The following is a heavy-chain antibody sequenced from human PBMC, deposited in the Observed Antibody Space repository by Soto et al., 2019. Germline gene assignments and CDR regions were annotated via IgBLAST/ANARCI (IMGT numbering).Heavy chain of an antibody. Sequence: QVLLQQWGAGLLKASETLSLTCAVYGGSFSDNYWSWIRQPPGKGLEWIGEINHSGSTNYNPSLKSRVTMSVDTSKSQFSLKLSSVTAADTAVYYCAREGVGDFWSGYYRYYYMGVWGKGTTVTVSS. V-gene: IGHV4-34*01. D-gene: IGHD3-3*01. CDR3: AREGVGDFWSGYYRYYYMGV. CDR2: INHSGST. J-gene: IGHJ6*03. CDR1: GGSFSDNY.